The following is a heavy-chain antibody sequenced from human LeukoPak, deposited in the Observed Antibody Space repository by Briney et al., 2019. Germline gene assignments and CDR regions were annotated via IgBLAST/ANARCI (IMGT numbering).Heavy chain of an antibody. J-gene: IGHJ6*03. CDR2: INHSGST. D-gene: IGHD3-22*01. CDR1: GGSFSGYY. Sequence: SETLSLTCAVYGGSFSGYYWSWIRQPPGKGLEWIGEINHSGSTNYNPSLKSRVTISVDTSKNQFSLKLSSVTAADTAVYYCARGGYYDSSGYYFLYYYYYYMDVWGKGTTVTVSS. CDR3: ARGGYYDSSGYYFLYYYYYYMDV. V-gene: IGHV4-34*01.